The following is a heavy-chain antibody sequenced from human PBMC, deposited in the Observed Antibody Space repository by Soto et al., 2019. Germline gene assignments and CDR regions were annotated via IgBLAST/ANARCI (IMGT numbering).Heavy chain of an antibody. V-gene: IGHV3-15*01. CDR2: IKSKTDGGTT. Sequence: GGSLRLFCAASGFTFSNAWMSWVRQAPGKGLEWVGRIKSKTDGGTTDYAAPVKGRFTISRDDSKNTLYLQMNSLKTEDTAVYYCTTSSGWYSEYFQHWGQGTLVTVSS. CDR3: TTSSGWYSEYFQH. CDR1: GFTFSNAW. J-gene: IGHJ1*01. D-gene: IGHD6-19*01.